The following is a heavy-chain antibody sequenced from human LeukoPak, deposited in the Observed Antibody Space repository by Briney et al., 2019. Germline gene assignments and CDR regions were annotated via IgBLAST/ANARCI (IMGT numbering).Heavy chain of an antibody. J-gene: IGHJ4*02. CDR3: ARHDSSSCWFDY. D-gene: IGHD2-15*01. CDR1: GNSFASYW. CDR2: IYPGDSDT. Sequence: GESLKISCKGSGNSFASYWAGWVRQMPGKGLEWMGIIYPGDSDTRYSPSFQGQVTISADKSISTAYLQWSSLKASDSAMYYCARHDSSSCWFDYWGQGTLVTVSS. V-gene: IGHV5-51*01.